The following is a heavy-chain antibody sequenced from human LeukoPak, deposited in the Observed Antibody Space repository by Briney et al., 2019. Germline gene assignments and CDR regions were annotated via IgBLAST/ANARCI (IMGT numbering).Heavy chain of an antibody. CDR3: ARGGGYYFDY. V-gene: IGHV3-53*04. D-gene: IGHD3-22*01. CDR1: GFTVSSNY. Sequence: TGGSLRLSCAASGFTVSSNYMSWVRQVPGKGLEWVSVIYSGGSTFYADSVKGRFTISRHNSKNTLYLQMNSLRAEDTAVYYCARGGGYYFDYWGQGTLVTVSS. J-gene: IGHJ4*02. CDR2: IYSGGST.